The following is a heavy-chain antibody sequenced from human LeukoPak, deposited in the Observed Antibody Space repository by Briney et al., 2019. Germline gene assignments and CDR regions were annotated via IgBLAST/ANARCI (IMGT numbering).Heavy chain of an antibody. V-gene: IGHV3-30*18. J-gene: IGHJ4*02. D-gene: IGHD1-20*01. CDR2: ISYDGSNK. Sequence: GGSLRLSCAASGFTFSSYGMHWVRQAPGKGLEWVAVISYDGSNKYYADSVKGRFTISRDNSKNTLYLQMNSLRAEDTAVYYCAKTSNWNYFDYWGQGTLVTVSS. CDR1: GFTFSSYG. CDR3: AKTSNWNYFDY.